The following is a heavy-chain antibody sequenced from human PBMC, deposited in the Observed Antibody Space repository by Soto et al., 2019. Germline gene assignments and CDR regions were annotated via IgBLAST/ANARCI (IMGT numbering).Heavy chain of an antibody. CDR3: GRAITIFGLXLYRLDV. J-gene: IGHJ6*02. Sequence: GASVNVSFKASGYTFTGYYMHCVRQAPVQGLELMGWINPNSGGTNYAHKFQGRVTITRDTSISTAYMELSRVIYGDKGVCCCGRAITIFGLXLYRLDVRAQRITENVSS. CDR2: INPNSGGT. V-gene: IGHV1-2*07. CDR1: GYTFTGYY. D-gene: IGHD3-3*01.